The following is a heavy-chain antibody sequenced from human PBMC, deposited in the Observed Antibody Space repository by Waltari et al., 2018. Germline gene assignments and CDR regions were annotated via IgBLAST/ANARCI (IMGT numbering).Heavy chain of an antibody. J-gene: IGHJ6*03. V-gene: IGHV4-34*01. CDR3: ARYGDYGYYYYYMDV. D-gene: IGHD4-17*01. Sequence: QVQLQQWGAGLLKPSETLSLTCAVYGGSFSGYYWSWIRQPPGKGLEWIGEINHSGTTNYNPPLKSRVSISVDTSKNQFSLKLSSVTAADTAVYYCARYGDYGYYYYYMDVWGKGTTVTVSS. CDR1: GGSFSGYY. CDR2: INHSGTT.